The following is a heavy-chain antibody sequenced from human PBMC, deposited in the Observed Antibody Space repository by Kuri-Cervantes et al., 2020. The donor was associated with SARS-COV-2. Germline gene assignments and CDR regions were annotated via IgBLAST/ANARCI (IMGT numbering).Heavy chain of an antibody. V-gene: IGHV3-11*06. CDR2: ISSSSSYT. D-gene: IGHD2-2*01. CDR1: GFTFSDYY. Sequence: GESLKISCAASGFTFSDYYMSWIRQAPGKGLEWVSYISSSSSYTNYADSAKGRFTISRDNAKNSLYLQMNSLRAEDTAVYYCARVYPRINIVVVPAAKSIPYYFDYWGQGTLVTVSS. CDR3: ARVYPRINIVVVPAAKSIPYYFDY. J-gene: IGHJ4*02.